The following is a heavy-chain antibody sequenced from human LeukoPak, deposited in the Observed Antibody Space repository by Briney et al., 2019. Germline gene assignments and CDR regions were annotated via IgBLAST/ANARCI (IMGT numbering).Heavy chain of an antibody. D-gene: IGHD2-2*01. CDR2: IYHSGST. Sequence: SETLSLTCAVSGGSISSGGYSWSRIRQPPGRGLEWIGYIYHSGSTYYNPSLKSRVTISVDRSKNQFSLKLSSVTAADTAVYYCARVRYCSSTSCYGAWFDPWGQGTLVTVSS. CDR3: ARVRYCSSTSCYGAWFDP. J-gene: IGHJ5*02. V-gene: IGHV4-30-2*01. CDR1: GGSISSGGYS.